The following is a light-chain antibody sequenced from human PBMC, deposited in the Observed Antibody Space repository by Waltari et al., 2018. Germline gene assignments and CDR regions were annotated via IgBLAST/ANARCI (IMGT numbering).Light chain of an antibody. J-gene: IGKJ1*01. CDR1: QDIGNF. V-gene: IGKV1-27*01. Sequence: DIQMTQSPSSLSASVGDRVTITCRASQDIGNFLAWYQHKPGKVPKLLIYGASILQSGVPSRFRGSGSGTDFTLTINSLQPEDVATYYCQKYNGAPWTFGQGSQVEIK. CDR3: QKYNGAPWT. CDR2: GAS.